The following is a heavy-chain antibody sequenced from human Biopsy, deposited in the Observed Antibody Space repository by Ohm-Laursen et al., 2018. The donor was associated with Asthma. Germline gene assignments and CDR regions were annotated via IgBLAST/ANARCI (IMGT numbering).Heavy chain of an antibody. V-gene: IGHV3-30*12. CDR2: ILYDGSNK. D-gene: IGHD3-3*01. J-gene: IGHJ6*02. Sequence: SLRLSCSASGFTFSSYGMHWVRQAPGKGLEWVAVILYDGSNKYYADSVKGRFTISRDNSKNTLYLQMNSLRAEDTAVYYCARSIYDFWSGYYGMDVWGQGTTVTVSS. CDR1: GFTFSSYG. CDR3: ARSIYDFWSGYYGMDV.